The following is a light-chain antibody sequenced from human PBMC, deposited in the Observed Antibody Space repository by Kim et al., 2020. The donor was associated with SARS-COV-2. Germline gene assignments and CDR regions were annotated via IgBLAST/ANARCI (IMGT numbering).Light chain of an antibody. J-gene: IGKJ5*01. V-gene: IGKV3-11*01. CDR3: QQHQGWPFT. Sequence: DIVLTQSPATLSLSPGERATLSCRASQNIGYYLAWYQQKPGRAPRLLIYDASDRAAGVPTSFTGSGSGTDFTLTISSLQPEDFAAYYCQQHQGWPFTFGQGTRLEIK. CDR2: DAS. CDR1: QNIGYY.